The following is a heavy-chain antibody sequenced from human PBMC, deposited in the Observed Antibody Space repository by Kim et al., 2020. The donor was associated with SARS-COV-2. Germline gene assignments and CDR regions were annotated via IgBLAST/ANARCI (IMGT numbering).Heavy chain of an antibody. CDR3: ASDAPDGPSVLWFGELLEAKFDY. Sequence: GGSLRLSCAASGFTFSSYSMNWVRQAPGKGLEWVSSISSSSSYIYYADSVKGRFTISRDNAKNSLYLQMNSLRAEDTAVYYCASDAPDGPSVLWFGELLEAKFDYWGQGTLVTVSS. CDR1: GFTFSSYS. V-gene: IGHV3-21*01. J-gene: IGHJ4*02. D-gene: IGHD3-10*01. CDR2: ISSSSSYI.